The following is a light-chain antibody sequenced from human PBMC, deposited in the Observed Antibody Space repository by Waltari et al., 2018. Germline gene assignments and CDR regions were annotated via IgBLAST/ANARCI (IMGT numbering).Light chain of an antibody. CDR1: RSAIGSYSY. CDR3: SSCTTSTTLVV. CDR2: GVS. V-gene: IGLV2-14*03. Sequence: QSALTQPASVSGSPGQTITISCTGTRSAIGSYSYVSWYQQHPGKAPKLIIYGVSSRPSGVSNRFSGSKSGNTASLSISGLQAEDEADYYCSSCTTSTTLVVFGGGTKVTVL. J-gene: IGLJ2*01.